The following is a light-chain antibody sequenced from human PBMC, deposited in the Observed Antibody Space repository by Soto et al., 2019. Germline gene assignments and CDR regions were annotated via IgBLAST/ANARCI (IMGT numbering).Light chain of an antibody. Sequence: QSALTQPPSASGTPGQRVSISCSGSSSNIGSNTVNWYQQLPGTAPKLLISSNNQRPSGVPDRFSGSKSGTSASLAISGLQSEDEADYYCAAWDDSLNGPLFGGGTKVTVL. CDR2: SNN. CDR1: SSNIGSNT. J-gene: IGLJ2*01. V-gene: IGLV1-44*01. CDR3: AAWDDSLNGPL.